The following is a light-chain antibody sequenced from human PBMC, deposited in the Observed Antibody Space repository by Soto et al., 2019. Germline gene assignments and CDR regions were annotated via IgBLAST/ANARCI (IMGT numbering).Light chain of an antibody. CDR3: QQYNNWPPWT. J-gene: IGKJ1*01. CDR1: QSVSNN. CDR2: DAS. Sequence: ILITQSPATLSVSPGERATLSCRASQSVSNNLAWYQQKPGQAPRLLIYDASTSATGIPARFSGSGSGTEFTLTISGLQSEDFAVYYCQQYNNWPPWTFGQGTKVEIK. V-gene: IGKV3-15*01.